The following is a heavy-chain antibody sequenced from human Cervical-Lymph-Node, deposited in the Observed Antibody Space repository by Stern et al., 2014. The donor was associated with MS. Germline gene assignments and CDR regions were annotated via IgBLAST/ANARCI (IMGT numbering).Heavy chain of an antibody. CDR3: ARALARWLENDYYSYYGMDV. CDR2: IYTTGNT. J-gene: IGHJ6*02. CDR1: GGSMRSGTYF. Sequence: VQLVESGPGLVKPSQTLSLTCSVSGGSMRSGTYFWSWMRQPAGKELEWIGHIYTTGNTNYNPSLKSRVSISMDKSKSLFSLKLTSVTAADTAVYYCARALARWLENDYYSYYGMDVWGPGTTVTVSS. D-gene: IGHD5-24*01. V-gene: IGHV4-61*02.